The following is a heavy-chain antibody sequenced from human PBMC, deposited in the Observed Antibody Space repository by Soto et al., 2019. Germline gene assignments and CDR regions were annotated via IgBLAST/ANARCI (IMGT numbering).Heavy chain of an antibody. D-gene: IGHD3-3*01. Sequence: GASVKVSCKGSGYSFTSYWIGWVRQMPGKGLEWMGIIYPGDSDTRYSPSFQGQVTISADKSISTAYLQWSSLKASDTAMYYCALAELRFLEWLPQDNWFDPWGQGTLVTVSS. CDR3: ALAELRFLEWLPQDNWFDP. V-gene: IGHV5-51*03. CDR1: GYSFTSYW. CDR2: IYPGDSDT. J-gene: IGHJ5*02.